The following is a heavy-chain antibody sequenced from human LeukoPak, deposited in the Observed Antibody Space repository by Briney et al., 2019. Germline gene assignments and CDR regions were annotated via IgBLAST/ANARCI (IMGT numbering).Heavy chain of an antibody. V-gene: IGHV4-4*07. Sequence: SVTLSLTCSVSGGSITNYYWSWIRQPAGKGLEWIGRFYSRGTTYYNPLLRSRVSLSGDESKNQLSLKMSSVTAADTAVYYCVRDEGLTGYPDYWGQGTLVTVSS. CDR2: FYSRGTT. CDR1: GGSITNYY. D-gene: IGHD3-9*01. J-gene: IGHJ4*02. CDR3: VRDEGLTGYPDY.